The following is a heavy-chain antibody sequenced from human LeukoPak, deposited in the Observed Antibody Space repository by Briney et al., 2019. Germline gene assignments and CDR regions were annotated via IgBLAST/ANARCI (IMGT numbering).Heavy chain of an antibody. D-gene: IGHD1-26*01. V-gene: IGHV1-2*02. CDR3: ASSYSGSYPGSNWFDP. J-gene: IGHJ5*02. Sequence: GASVKVSCKASGYTFTGYYMHWVRQAPGQGLEWMGWINPNSGGTNYAQKFQGRVTMTRDTSISTAYMELSRLRSDDTAVYYCASSYSGSYPGSNWFDPWGQGTLVTVSS. CDR1: GYTFTGYY. CDR2: INPNSGGT.